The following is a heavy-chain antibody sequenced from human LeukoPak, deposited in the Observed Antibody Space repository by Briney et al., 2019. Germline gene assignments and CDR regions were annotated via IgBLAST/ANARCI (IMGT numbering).Heavy chain of an antibody. CDR2: ISAYNGNT. Sequence: ASVKVSCKASGYIXTNYGISGVRQAPGQGLEWMGWISAYNGNTNYVQKFQGRVTMTTDTSTTTAYMELRSLRSDDTAVYYCARDLDIVVVPVVSRHYGLDVWGQGTTVTVSS. V-gene: IGHV1-18*01. J-gene: IGHJ6*02. CDR3: ARDLDIVVVPVVSRHYGLDV. D-gene: IGHD2-2*01. CDR1: GYIXTNYG.